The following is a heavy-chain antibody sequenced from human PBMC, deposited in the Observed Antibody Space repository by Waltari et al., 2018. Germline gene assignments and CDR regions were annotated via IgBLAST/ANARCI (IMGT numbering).Heavy chain of an antibody. D-gene: IGHD3-22*01. CDR1: GYTLTELS. J-gene: IGHJ3*02. Sequence: QVQLVQSGAEVKKPGASVKVSCKVSGYTLTELSMHWVRQAPGKGLAWMGGFDPEEGETIYAQKFQGRVTMTEDTSTDTAYMELSSLRSEDTAVYYCATDLRYYYDSSGPLRDAFDIWGQGTMVTVSS. V-gene: IGHV1-24*01. CDR3: ATDLRYYYDSSGPLRDAFDI. CDR2: FDPEEGET.